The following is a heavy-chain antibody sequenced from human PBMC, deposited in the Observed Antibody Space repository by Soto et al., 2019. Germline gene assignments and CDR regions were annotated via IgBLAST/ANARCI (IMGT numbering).Heavy chain of an antibody. D-gene: IGHD6-13*01. Sequence: QGQLVQSGAEVKKPGASVKVSCKASGYTFTSYGISWVRQAPGQGLEWMGRISACNGNTNYAQKLQGRVTMTTHTSTSTAYMELWSLRSDDTAVYYCARDSSRWDPSNDYWGQGSLVAV. CDR2: ISACNGNT. CDR3: ARDSSRWDPSNDY. V-gene: IGHV1-18*01. J-gene: IGHJ4*02. CDR1: GYTFTSYG.